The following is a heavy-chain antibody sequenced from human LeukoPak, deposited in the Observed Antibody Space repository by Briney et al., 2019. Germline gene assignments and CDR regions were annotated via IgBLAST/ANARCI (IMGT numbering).Heavy chain of an antibody. CDR1: GGSISSYY. V-gene: IGHV4-59*08. Sequence: SDTLSLTCTVSGGSISSYYWSWIRQPPGKGLEGIGYIYYSGSTNYNPSLKSRVTISVDTSKNQFSLKLSSVTAADTAVYYCARQSITMVRGVTRRGWFDPWGQGTLVTVSS. J-gene: IGHJ5*02. CDR2: IYYSGST. CDR3: ARQSITMVRGVTRRGWFDP. D-gene: IGHD3-10*01.